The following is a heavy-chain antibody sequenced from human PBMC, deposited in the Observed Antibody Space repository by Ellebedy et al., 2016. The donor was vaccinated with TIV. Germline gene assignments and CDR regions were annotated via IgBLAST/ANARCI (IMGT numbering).Heavy chain of an antibody. J-gene: IGHJ5*02. CDR3: ARGPPIAARTSWFDP. V-gene: IGHV3-48*04. Sequence: GGSLRLXXAVSGLTFSDYTMNWVRQAPGKGLEWVSYISPSSGSIYYAESVRGRFSISRDNAKNSLYLQMNSLRAEDTAVYYCARGPPIAARTSWFDPWGQGTLVTVSS. D-gene: IGHD6-13*01. CDR1: GLTFSDYT. CDR2: ISPSSGSI.